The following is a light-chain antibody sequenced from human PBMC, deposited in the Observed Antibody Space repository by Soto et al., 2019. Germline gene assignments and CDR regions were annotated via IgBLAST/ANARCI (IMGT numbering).Light chain of an antibody. CDR2: EAS. CDR1: PCISRW. J-gene: IGKJ5*01. V-gene: IGKV1-5*01. Sequence: DIQMTHSPATLSASVGDRVTITCLASPCISRWLTWYQQKPGKAPKLLIYEASSLESGVPSRFSGSGSGTEFTLTISSLQPEDFATYYCQQSYSTPITFGQGTRLEIK. CDR3: QQSYSTPIT.